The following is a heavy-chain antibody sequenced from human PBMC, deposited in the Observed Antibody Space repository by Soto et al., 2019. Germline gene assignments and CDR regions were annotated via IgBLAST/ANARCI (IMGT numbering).Heavy chain of an antibody. CDR2: IYYNGDT. CDR3: AKGHKHGGSAFDI. Sequence: QVQLQESGPGLVKPSETLSLTCSVSGVSIVSYYWGWLRQSPGKGPEFIGYIYYNGDTNYNPSLNSRVTISVDMSTNQFSLNLNSVTAADTAVYYCAKGHKHGGSAFDIWGQGTMVTVSS. CDR1: GVSIVSYY. J-gene: IGHJ3*02. D-gene: IGHD1-26*01. V-gene: IGHV4-59*01.